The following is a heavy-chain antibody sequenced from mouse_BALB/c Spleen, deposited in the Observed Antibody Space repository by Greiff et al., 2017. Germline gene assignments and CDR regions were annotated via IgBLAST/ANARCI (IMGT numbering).Heavy chain of an antibody. Sequence: EVQGVESGAELVKPGASVKLSCTASGFNIKDTYMHWVKQRPEQGLEWIGRIDPANGNTKYDPKFQGKATITADTSSNTAYLQLSSLTSEDTAVYYCARSGAYWGQGTLVTVSA. CDR3: ARSGAY. J-gene: IGHJ3*01. CDR1: GFNIKDTY. CDR2: IDPANGNT. V-gene: IGHV14-3*02. D-gene: IGHD3-2*02.